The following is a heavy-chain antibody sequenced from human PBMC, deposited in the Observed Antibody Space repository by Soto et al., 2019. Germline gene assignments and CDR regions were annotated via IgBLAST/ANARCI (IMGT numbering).Heavy chain of an antibody. D-gene: IGHD1-7*01. Sequence: GGSLRLSCAGSGFTFSSYGMHWVRQAPGKGLEWVAVISYDGSNKYYADSVKGRFTTSRDNSKNTLYLQMNSLRAEDTAVYYCAKVSAGTSYYYYGMDVWGQGTTVTVSS. V-gene: IGHV3-30*18. J-gene: IGHJ6*02. CDR3: AKVSAGTSYYYYGMDV. CDR2: ISYDGSNK. CDR1: GFTFSSYG.